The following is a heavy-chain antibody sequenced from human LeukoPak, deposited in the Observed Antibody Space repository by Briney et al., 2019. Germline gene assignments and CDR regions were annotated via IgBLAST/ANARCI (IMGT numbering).Heavy chain of an antibody. CDR2: ISYDGSNK. CDR1: GFTFSSYA. D-gene: IGHD1-26*01. V-gene: IGHV3-30*04. Sequence: PGRSLRLSCAASGFTFSSYAMRWVRQAPGKGLEWVAVISYDGSNKYYADSVKGRFTISRDNSKNTLYLQMNSLRAEDTAVYYCATWWEHDAFDIWGQGTMVTVSS. J-gene: IGHJ3*02. CDR3: ATWWEHDAFDI.